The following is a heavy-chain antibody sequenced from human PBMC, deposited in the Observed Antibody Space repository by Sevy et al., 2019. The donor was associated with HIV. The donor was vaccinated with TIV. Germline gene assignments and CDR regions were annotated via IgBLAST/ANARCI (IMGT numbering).Heavy chain of an antibody. V-gene: IGHV4-30-4*01. CDR3: ARSRVWFEELS. D-gene: IGHD3-10*01. CDR1: GEYVNNAAYY. J-gene: IGHJ1*01. Sequence: SETLSLTCTVSGEYVNNAAYYWNWIRQSPGKGQEWVGYIYYSGNTYYNPSLNDRLDMSIDTSKNEFSLLMHSVTAADTAVYYCARSRVWFEELSWGQGILVTVSS. CDR2: IYYSGNT.